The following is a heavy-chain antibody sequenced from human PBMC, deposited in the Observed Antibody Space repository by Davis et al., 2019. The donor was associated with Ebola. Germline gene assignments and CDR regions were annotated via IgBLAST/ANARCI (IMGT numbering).Heavy chain of an antibody. D-gene: IGHD1-26*01. CDR3: ARARAASGSYLDYYYGMDV. J-gene: IGHJ6*02. CDR1: GYTFTSYG. CDR2: ISAYNGNT. Sequence: AASVKVSCKASGYTFTSYGISWVRQAPGQGLEWMGWISAYNGNTNYAQKFQGRVTMTRDTSTSTVYMELSSLRSEDTAVYYCARARAASGSYLDYYYGMDVWGQGTTVTVSS. V-gene: IGHV1-18*01.